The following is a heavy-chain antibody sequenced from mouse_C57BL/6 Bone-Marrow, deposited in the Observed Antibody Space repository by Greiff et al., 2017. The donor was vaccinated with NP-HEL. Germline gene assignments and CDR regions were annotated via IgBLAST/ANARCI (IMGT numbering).Heavy chain of an antibody. CDR3: ASTTVALEFDY. CDR1: GYALSSSW. V-gene: IGHV1-82*01. J-gene: IGHJ2*01. D-gene: IGHD1-1*01. Sequence: VKLMESGPELVKPGASVKISCKASGYALSSSWMNWVKQRPGKGLEWIGRINPGDGDTNYNGKFKGKATLTADESSSTAYMHLSSLTSADSAVYFCASTTVALEFDYWGQGTTLTVSS. CDR2: INPGDGDT.